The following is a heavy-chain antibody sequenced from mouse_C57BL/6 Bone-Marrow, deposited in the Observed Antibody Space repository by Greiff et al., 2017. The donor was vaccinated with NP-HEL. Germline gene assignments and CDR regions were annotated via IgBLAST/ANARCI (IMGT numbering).Heavy chain of an antibody. CDR1: GFTFTDYY. V-gene: IGHV7-3*01. J-gene: IGHJ4*01. Sequence: EVLLVESGGGLVQPGGSLSLSCAASGFTFTDYYMSWVRQPPGKALEWLGFIRNKANGYTTEYSASVKGRFTISRDNSQSILYLQMNALRAEDSATYYCASEYCGNPYAMDYWGQGTSVTVSS. CDR3: ASEYCGNPYAMDY. CDR2: IRNKANGYTT. D-gene: IGHD2-1*01.